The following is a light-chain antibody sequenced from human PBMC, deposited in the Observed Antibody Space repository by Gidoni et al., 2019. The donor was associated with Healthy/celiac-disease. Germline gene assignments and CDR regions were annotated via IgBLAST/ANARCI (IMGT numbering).Light chain of an antibody. CDR3: QQYYSYPPFT. CDR2: AAS. J-gene: IGKJ3*01. CDR1: QGISSY. Sequence: AIRMNQSTSSLSASTGDRVTNTCRASQGISSYLAWYQQKPGKAPQLLIYAASTLQSGVPSRFSGSGSGTDFTLTISCLQSEDSATYYCQQYYSYPPFTFGPGTKVDIK. V-gene: IGKV1-8*01.